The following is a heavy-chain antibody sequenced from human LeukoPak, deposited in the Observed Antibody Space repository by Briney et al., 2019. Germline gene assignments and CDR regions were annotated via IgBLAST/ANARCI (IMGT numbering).Heavy chain of an antibody. CDR2: IYTSGST. J-gene: IGHJ4*02. D-gene: IGHD3-3*01. CDR1: GGSISSYY. Sequence: PSETLSLTCTVSGGSISSYYWSWIRQPPGKGLEGIGYIYTSGSTNYNPSLKSRVTISVDTSKNQFSLKLSSVTAADTAVYYCARHEGDYDFWSGYYTPSPYFDYWGQGTLVTVSS. V-gene: IGHV4-4*09. CDR3: ARHEGDYDFWSGYYTPSPYFDY.